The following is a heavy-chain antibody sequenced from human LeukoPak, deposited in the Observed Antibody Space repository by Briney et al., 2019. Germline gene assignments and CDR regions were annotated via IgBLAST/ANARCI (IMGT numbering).Heavy chain of an antibody. Sequence: GGSLRLSRAASGLTFTNHWMSWVRQAPGKGLERVANMNLDGSEKYYVDSVKGRFTISRDNAKNSLYLQMNSLTAEDTAVYYCARDGGSAMPFDYWGQGTLVTVSS. J-gene: IGHJ4*02. CDR3: ARDGGSAMPFDY. CDR2: MNLDGSEK. CDR1: GLTFTNHW. D-gene: IGHD2-2*01. V-gene: IGHV3-7*01.